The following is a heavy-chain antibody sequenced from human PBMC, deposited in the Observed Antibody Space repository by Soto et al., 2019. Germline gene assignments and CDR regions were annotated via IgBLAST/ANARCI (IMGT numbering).Heavy chain of an antibody. D-gene: IGHD2-15*01. Sequence: SETLSLTCTVSGGSISSYYWSWIRQPPGKGLEWIGYIYYSGSTNYNPSLKSRVTISVDTSKNQFSLKLSSVTAADTAVYYCASSGGSCYSGRWCYYYGMDVWGQGTTVTVSS. V-gene: IGHV4-59*01. J-gene: IGHJ6*02. CDR3: ASSGGSCYSGRWCYYYGMDV. CDR2: IYYSGST. CDR1: GGSISSYY.